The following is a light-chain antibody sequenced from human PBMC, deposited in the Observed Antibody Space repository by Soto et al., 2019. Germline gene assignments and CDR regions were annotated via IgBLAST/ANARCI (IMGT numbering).Light chain of an antibody. CDR1: QSLSVSY. V-gene: IGKV3-20*01. Sequence: EIVLTQSPGTLSLSPGDRATLSCRASQSLSVSYIAWYQQKPGQAPRLLIYSTSTRAAGIPDRFTGRGSGTHFTLAISRLEPEDFSVYYCHQFGDSPQTFGQGTTVEV. J-gene: IGKJ1*01. CDR2: STS. CDR3: HQFGDSPQT.